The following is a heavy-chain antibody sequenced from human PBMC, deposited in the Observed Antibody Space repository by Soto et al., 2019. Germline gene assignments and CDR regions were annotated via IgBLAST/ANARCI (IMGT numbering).Heavy chain of an antibody. CDR3: ATHPCDKWYCRYYYYYGMDV. Sequence: GGSLRLSCAASGFTFSSYWMSWVRQAPGKGLEWVANIKQDGSEKYYVDSVKGRFTISRDNAKNSLYLQMNSLRAEDTAVYYCATHPCDKWYCRYYYYYGMDVWGQGTTVTVSS. J-gene: IGHJ6*02. D-gene: IGHD2-15*01. CDR2: IKQDGSEK. V-gene: IGHV3-7*05. CDR1: GFTFSSYW.